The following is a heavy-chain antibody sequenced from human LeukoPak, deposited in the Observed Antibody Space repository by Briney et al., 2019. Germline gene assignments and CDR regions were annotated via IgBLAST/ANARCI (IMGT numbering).Heavy chain of an antibody. V-gene: IGHV4-39*07. CDR2: IYYGGGT. CDR1: GDSISSSGYY. Sequence: SETLSLTCTVSGDSISSSGYYWGWIRQPPGKGLEWIGSIYYGGGTYYNPSLKSRITISLDTSKNQFSLKLTSVTAADSAVYYCARGPPPDFDCWGQGTLVTVSS. J-gene: IGHJ4*02. CDR3: ARGPPPDFDC.